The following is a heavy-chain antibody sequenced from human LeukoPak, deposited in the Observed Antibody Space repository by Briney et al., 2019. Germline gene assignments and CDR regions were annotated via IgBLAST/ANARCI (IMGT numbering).Heavy chain of an antibody. V-gene: IGHV4-38-2*02. CDR3: ARAPRDSNGYYMRSFDS. CDR1: GYSISSDCY. Sequence: SETLSLTCSVSGYSISSDCYWAWIRQPPGQGLEWIGGIYHSGYTYYYPSLKSRVTLSVDTSKNQFSLRLSSVTAADTAVYYCARAPRDSNGYYMRSFDSWGQGTLAIVSS. D-gene: IGHD3-22*01. CDR2: IYHSGYT. J-gene: IGHJ4*02.